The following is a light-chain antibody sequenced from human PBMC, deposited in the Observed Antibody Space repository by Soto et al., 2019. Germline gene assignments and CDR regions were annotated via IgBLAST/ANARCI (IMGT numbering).Light chain of an antibody. J-gene: IGLJ2*01. Sequence: QSVLTQPASVSGSPGQSITISCTGTSSDIGNYDFVSWYQQVPGTAPKAMIYEVSSRPSGVSNRFSGSKSGNTASLTISGPQVEDEAYYYCSSYTTSPSFIFFGGGTKPPVL. CDR3: SSYTTSPSFIF. CDR1: SSDIGNYDF. CDR2: EVS. V-gene: IGLV2-14*01.